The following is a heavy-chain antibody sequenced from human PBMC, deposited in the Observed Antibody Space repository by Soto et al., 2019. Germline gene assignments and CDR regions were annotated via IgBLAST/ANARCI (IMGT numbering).Heavy chain of an antibody. CDR3: ARVGLGLVSTRAFNY. Sequence: ASVKVSCKASGYTFTNYAISWVRRAPGQGLEWMGWISGYDKNTNYAQTFQGRVTMTTDTSTSTAYMELRSLRSDDTAMYYCARVGLGLVSTRAFNYWGQGTPVTVS. V-gene: IGHV1-18*04. CDR2: ISGYDKNT. D-gene: IGHD3-16*01. J-gene: IGHJ1*01. CDR1: GYTFTNYA.